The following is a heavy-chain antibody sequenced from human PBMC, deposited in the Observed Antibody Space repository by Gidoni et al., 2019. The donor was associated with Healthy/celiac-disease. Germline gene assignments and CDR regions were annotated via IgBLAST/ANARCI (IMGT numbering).Heavy chain of an antibody. CDR3: ATARDYSSGWYMDY. D-gene: IGHD6-19*01. J-gene: IGHJ4*02. V-gene: IGHV3-23*01. CDR1: GLTLSSYA. CDR2: IRGSCCRT. Sequence: EVQLWEAGGGVVQPGGARRLAGAAAGLTLSSYAMSWVRQAPGKGLEWVSAIRGSCCRTSYADSVKGRFPISRDNSKTTLYLQINSLRAEDTAVYYCATARDYSSGWYMDYWGQGTLVTVSS.